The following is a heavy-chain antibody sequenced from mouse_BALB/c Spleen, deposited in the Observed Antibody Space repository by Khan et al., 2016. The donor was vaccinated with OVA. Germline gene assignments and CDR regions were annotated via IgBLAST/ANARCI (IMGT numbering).Heavy chain of an antibody. V-gene: IGHV9-3*02. CDR1: GYTFTNYG. CDR2: INTNTGET. Sequence: QIQLLQSGPELKKPGEIVKISCKASGYTFTNYGMNWVKQAPGKGLKWMGWINTNTGETTYADDFKGRFALSLETSASTAYLQMNSLRYEDTATYFSVKGDCDDGTYWGQGTLVTVSA. J-gene: IGHJ3*01. D-gene: IGHD2-12*01. CDR3: VKGDCDDGTY.